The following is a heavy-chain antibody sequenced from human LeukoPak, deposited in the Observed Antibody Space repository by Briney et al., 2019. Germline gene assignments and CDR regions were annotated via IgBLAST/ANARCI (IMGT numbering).Heavy chain of an antibody. V-gene: IGHV4-59*01. D-gene: IGHD3-22*01. J-gene: IGHJ3*02. CDR3: ARLQDYYDSSGYYLGAFDI. Sequence: PSETLSLTCTVSGGSISSYYWSWIRQPPGKGLEWIGYIYYGGSTNYNPSLKSRVTISVDTSKNQFSLKLSSVTAADTAVYYCARLQDYYDSSGYYLGAFDIWGQGTMVTVSS. CDR1: GGSISSYY. CDR2: IYYGGST.